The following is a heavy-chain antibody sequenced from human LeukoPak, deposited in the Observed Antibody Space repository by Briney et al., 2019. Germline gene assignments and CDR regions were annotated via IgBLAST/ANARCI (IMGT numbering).Heavy chain of an antibody. CDR1: GFTFSSYE. CDR2: ISSSGSTI. CDR3: AREGAVTGILYYYYGMDV. D-gene: IGHD6-19*01. V-gene: IGHV3-48*03. J-gene: IGHJ6*02. Sequence: QPGGSLRLSCAASGFTFSSYEMNWVRQAPGKGLEWVSYISSSGSTIYYADSVKGRFTISRDNAKNSLYLQMNSLRAEDTAVYYCAREGAVTGILYYYYGMDVWGQGTTVTVSS.